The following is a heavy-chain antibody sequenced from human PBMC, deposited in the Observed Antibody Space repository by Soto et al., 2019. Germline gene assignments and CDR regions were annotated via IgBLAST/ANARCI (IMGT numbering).Heavy chain of an antibody. D-gene: IGHD1-26*01. V-gene: IGHV1-69*12. Sequence: QVQLVQSGAEVKETGSSVRVSCRTSGGTFKKYGFSWVRQAPGQGLEWMGGIITMYGIANYGQIFQGRLTFIAVESTNTLYMVLTSLKSEDTAVYYCSGGVGGTGLHLWGQGTQVTVSS. J-gene: IGHJ5*02. CDR1: GGTFKKYG. CDR2: IITMYGIA. CDR3: SGGVGGTGLHL.